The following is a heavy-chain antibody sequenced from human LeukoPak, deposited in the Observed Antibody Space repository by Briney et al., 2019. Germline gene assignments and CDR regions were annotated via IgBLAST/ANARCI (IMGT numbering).Heavy chain of an antibody. V-gene: IGHV3-15*01. CDR3: AIDEPNYAPYDFDY. Sequence: GGSLRLSCAASRFTFSNAWMNWVRQAPGKGLEGVGRIKSKVDGETTDYAAPVKGRFTISRDDSNNMVYLQMNSLKIEDTAVYYCAIDEPNYAPYDFDYWGQGTLVTVSS. J-gene: IGHJ4*02. CDR1: RFTFSNAW. D-gene: IGHD4/OR15-4a*01. CDR2: IKSKVDGETT.